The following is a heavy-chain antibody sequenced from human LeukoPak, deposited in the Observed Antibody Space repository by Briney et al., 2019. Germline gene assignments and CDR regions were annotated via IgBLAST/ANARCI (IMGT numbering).Heavy chain of an antibody. V-gene: IGHV4-30-2*05. CDR1: GGSISSGGYS. CDR3: ATEVGGPHTVTTYGEYFQH. D-gene: IGHD4-17*01. Sequence: PSETLSLTCAVSGGSISSGGYSWSWIRQPPGKGLEWIGYIYYSGSTYYNPSLKSRVTISVDTSKNQFSLKLSSVTAADTAVYYCATEVGGPHTVTTYGEYFQHWGQGTLVTVSS. J-gene: IGHJ1*01. CDR2: IYYSGST.